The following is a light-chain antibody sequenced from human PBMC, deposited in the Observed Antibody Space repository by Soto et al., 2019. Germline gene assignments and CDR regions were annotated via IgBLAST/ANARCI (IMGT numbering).Light chain of an antibody. CDR2: SNN. Sequence: QSVLTQPPSASGTPGQTVTISCSGTTSNIGRNFVSWYQQVPGTAPKLLIFSNNQRPSGVPDRFSGSKSGSSASLAISGLRSEDEADYYCAAWDDSLRGVFGGGTKLTVL. CDR1: TSNIGRNF. J-gene: IGLJ3*02. V-gene: IGLV1-47*02. CDR3: AAWDDSLRGV.